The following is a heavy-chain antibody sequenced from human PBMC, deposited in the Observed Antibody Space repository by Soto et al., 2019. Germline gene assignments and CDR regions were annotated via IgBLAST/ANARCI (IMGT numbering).Heavy chain of an antibody. D-gene: IGHD6-6*01. V-gene: IGHV4-34*01. CDR3: AREISSSYWQEPCFDY. Sequence: SETLSLTCAVYGGSFSGYYWSWIRQPPGKGLEWIGEINHSGSTNYNPSLKSRVTISVDTSKNQFSLKLSSVTAADTAVYYCAREISSSYWQEPCFDYWGQGTLVTVSS. CDR1: GGSFSGYY. J-gene: IGHJ4*02. CDR2: INHSGST.